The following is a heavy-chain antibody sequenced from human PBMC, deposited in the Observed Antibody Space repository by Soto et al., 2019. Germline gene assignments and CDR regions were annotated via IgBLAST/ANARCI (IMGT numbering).Heavy chain of an antibody. CDR3: ARGFRWDSSSWFHDYYYYMDV. V-gene: IGHV4-4*02. J-gene: IGHJ6*03. CDR1: SGSISSSNW. Sequence: SETLSLTCAVSSGSISSSNWWSWVRQPPGKGLEWIGEIYHSGSTNYNPSLKSRVTISVDKSKNQFFLKLSSVTAADTAVYYFARGFRWDSSSWFHDYYYYMDVWGKGTTVTVSS. CDR2: IYHSGST. D-gene: IGHD6-13*01.